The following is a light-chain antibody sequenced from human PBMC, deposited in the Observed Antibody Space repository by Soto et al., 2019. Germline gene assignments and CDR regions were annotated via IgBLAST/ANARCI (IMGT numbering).Light chain of an antibody. J-gene: IGLJ1*01. V-gene: IGLV2-14*01. CDR3: SSYTSSSTPKV. CDR2: EVS. Sequence: QSVLTQPASVSGCPGQSITISCTGTSSDVGGYNYVSWYQQHPGKAPKLMIYEVSNRPSGVSNRFSGSKSGNTASLTISGLQAEDEADYYCSSYTSSSTPKVLGTGTKVTVL. CDR1: SSDVGGYNY.